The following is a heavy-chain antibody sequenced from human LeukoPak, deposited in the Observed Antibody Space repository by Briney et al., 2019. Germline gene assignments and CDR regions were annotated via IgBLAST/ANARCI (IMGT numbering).Heavy chain of an antibody. J-gene: IGHJ6*03. CDR2: ISSRNSYI. V-gene: IGHV3-21*01. CDR3: TSSYCSGGSCSFYYYYYMDV. Sequence: GGSLRLSCAASGFTFSSYRMSWVRQAPGKGLEWVSSISSRNSYIYYAASVKGRFTISRDNAKNSLYLQMNSLRDEDTAVYYCTSSYCSGGSCSFYYYYYMDVWGKGTTVTVSS. D-gene: IGHD2-15*01. CDR1: GFTFSSYR.